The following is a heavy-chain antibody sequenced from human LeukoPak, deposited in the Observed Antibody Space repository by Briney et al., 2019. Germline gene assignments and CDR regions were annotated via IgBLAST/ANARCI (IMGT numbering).Heavy chain of an antibody. J-gene: IGHJ4*02. CDR3: ARGDSSGDY. V-gene: IGHV1-18*01. D-gene: IGHD3-22*01. Sequence: GASVKVSCKASGYTFTTYGISWVRQAPGQGLEWMGWISAYNGNTNYAQKLQGRVTMTTDTPKTTVYRGLRNLRSDDTAVYYWARGDSSGDYWGQGTLVTVSS. CDR2: ISAYNGNT. CDR1: GYTFTTYG.